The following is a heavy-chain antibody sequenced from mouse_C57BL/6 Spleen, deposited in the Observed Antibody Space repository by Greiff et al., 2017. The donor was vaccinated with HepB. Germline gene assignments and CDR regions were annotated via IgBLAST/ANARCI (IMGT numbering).Heavy chain of an antibody. J-gene: IGHJ4*01. V-gene: IGHV1-55*01. D-gene: IGHD3-2*02. CDR1: GYTFTSYW. CDR2: IYPGSGST. CDR3: ALDSSGFYAMDY. Sequence: QVQLQQPGAQLVKPGASVKMSCKASGYTFTSYWITWVKQRPGQGLEWIGDIYPGSGSTNYNEKFKSKATLTVDTSSSTAYMQLSSLTSEDSAGYYCALDSSGFYAMDYWGQGTSVTVSS.